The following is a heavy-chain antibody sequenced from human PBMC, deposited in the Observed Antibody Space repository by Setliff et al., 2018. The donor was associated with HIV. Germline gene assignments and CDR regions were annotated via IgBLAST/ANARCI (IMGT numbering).Heavy chain of an antibody. Sequence: GGSLRLSCAASAFTFSGSAMHWVRQASGKGLEWVGHIRSKANNYAAAYAASVKGRFTISRDDSKNTAYLQMNSLKTEDTAVYYCARGDFYDSSGYFTDAFDIWGQGTMVTVSS. CDR1: AFTFSGSA. CDR2: IRSKANNYAA. J-gene: IGHJ3*02. V-gene: IGHV3-73*01. CDR3: ARGDFYDSSGYFTDAFDI. D-gene: IGHD3-22*01.